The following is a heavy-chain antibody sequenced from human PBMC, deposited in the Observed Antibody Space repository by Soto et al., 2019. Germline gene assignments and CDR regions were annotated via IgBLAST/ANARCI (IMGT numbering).Heavy chain of an antibody. CDR1: GGSISSGGYS. CDR3: AREPPYYDSSGYRYGMDV. CDR2: VYHSGST. Sequence: PSETLSLTCAVSGGSISSGGYSWIWIRQPPGKGLEWIGYVYHSGSTYYNPSLKSRVTISVDRSKNQFSLKLSSVTAADTAVYYCAREPPYYDSSGYRYGMDVWGQGTTVTVSS. D-gene: IGHD3-22*01. J-gene: IGHJ6*02. V-gene: IGHV4-30-2*01.